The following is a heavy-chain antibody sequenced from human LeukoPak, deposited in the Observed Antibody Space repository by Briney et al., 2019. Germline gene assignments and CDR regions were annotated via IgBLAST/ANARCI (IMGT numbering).Heavy chain of an antibody. Sequence: GGPLRLSCAVSGITLSNYGMSWVRPAPGKGLEWAAGISDSGGSTNYADPVKGRFPISRHNPKKTLYQQKNNLRDEDTAVYICAKRGVVIRVILVGFHKAAYYFESWGQGALVTVSS. D-gene: IGHD3/OR15-3a*01. V-gene: IGHV3-23*01. CDR1: GITLSNYG. CDR3: AKRGVVIRVILVGFHKAAYYFES. J-gene: IGHJ4*02. CDR2: ISDSGGST.